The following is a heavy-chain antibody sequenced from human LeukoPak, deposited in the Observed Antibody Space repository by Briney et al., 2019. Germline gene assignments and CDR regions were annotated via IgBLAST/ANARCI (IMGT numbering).Heavy chain of an antibody. CDR1: GFIFSSYG. CDR2: IRFDGSNK. Sequence: GGSLRLSCAASGFIFSSYGMHWVRQAPGKGLEWVAFIRFDGSNKYYADSVKGRFTISRDNSKNTLYLQMNSLRAEDTAVYYCAEDRRGTVVRGPIMQTRDYYFEYWGQGTLVTVSS. CDR3: AEDRRGTVVRGPIMQTRDYYFEY. V-gene: IGHV3-30*02. D-gene: IGHD3-10*01. J-gene: IGHJ4*02.